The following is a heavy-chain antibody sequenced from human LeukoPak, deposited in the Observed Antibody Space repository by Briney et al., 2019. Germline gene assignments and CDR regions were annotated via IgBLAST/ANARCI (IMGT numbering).Heavy chain of an antibody. CDR2: ISSSGSTM. J-gene: IGHJ4*02. CDR3: ARDVSSWLDN. CDR1: GFIFSDYY. Sequence: GGSLRLSCAASGFIFSDYYMSWIRQAPGKGLEWVSYISSSGSTMYYTDSVKGRFTISRDNAKDSLYLQMNSLRAEDTAVYYFARDVSSWLDNWGQGTLVTVSS. D-gene: IGHD6-13*01. V-gene: IGHV3-11*01.